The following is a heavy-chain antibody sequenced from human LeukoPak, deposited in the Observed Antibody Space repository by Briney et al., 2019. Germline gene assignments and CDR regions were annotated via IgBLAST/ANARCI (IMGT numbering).Heavy chain of an antibody. V-gene: IGHV4-4*07. CDR1: GYSISSGYY. CDR2: IYTGGST. D-gene: IGHD3-10*01. Sequence: SETLSLSCTVSGYSISSGYYWSWIRQPAGKGLEGIGRIYTGGSTNYTHSLKSRVTMSVDTSKIQFTLKLSSVAAADTAVYYCARESMGVSGRNFDYWGQGTLVTVSS. J-gene: IGHJ4*02. CDR3: ARESMGVSGRNFDY.